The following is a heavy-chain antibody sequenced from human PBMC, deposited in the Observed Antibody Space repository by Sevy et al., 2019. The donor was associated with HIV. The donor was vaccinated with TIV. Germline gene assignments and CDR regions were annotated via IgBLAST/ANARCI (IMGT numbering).Heavy chain of an antibody. V-gene: IGHV3-23*01. CDR1: GFTFSSYA. D-gene: IGHD3-3*01. CDR3: AKEYYDFWSGYPNWFDP. J-gene: IGHJ5*02. Sequence: GGSLRLSCAASGFTFSSYAMSWVRQAPGKGLEWVSAISGSGGSTYYADSVKGRFTISRENSKNTLYLQMNSLRAEDTAVYYCAKEYYDFWSGYPNWFDPWGQGTLVTVSS. CDR2: ISGSGGST.